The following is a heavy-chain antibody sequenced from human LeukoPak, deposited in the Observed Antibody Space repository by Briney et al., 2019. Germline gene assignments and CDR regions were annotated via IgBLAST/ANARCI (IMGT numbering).Heavy chain of an antibody. CDR3: ARGRSLLYGSGSYSP. CDR1: GGSISSGSCY. D-gene: IGHD3-10*01. J-gene: IGHJ5*02. V-gene: IGHV4-61*02. CDR2: IYTSGST. Sequence: PSETLSLTCTVSGGSISSGSCYWSWIRQPAGKGLEWIGRIYTSGSTNYNPSLKSRVTISVDTPKNQFSLKLSSVTAADTAVYYCARGRSLLYGSGSYSPWGQGTLVTVSS.